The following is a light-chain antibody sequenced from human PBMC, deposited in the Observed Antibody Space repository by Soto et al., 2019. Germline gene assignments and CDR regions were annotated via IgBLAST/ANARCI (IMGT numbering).Light chain of an antibody. CDR1: SSNIGAGYV. J-gene: IGLJ3*02. CDR3: QSYDAGLSGV. CDR2: GKN. Sequence: QLVLTQPPSVSGAPGQTVTISCTGSSSNIGAGYVVHWYQRVSGTAPKLLIYGKNNRPSGVPDRFSGSKSGTSASLVITGLQTEDEADYFCQSYDAGLSGVFGGGTKLTVL. V-gene: IGLV1-40*01.